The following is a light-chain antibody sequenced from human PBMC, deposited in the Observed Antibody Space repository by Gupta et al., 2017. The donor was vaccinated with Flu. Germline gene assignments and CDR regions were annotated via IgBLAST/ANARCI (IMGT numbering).Light chain of an antibody. Sequence: GDRVTITCRSSQGICRSLVWYQHKPGEGPKLLIYAASTLQTAVPSRFSGSGAGTEFALTISNLQPEDFAIYYCQTFNRYPFAFGGGTKVEIK. J-gene: IGKJ4*01. V-gene: IGKV1-9*01. CDR3: QTFNRYPFA. CDR2: AAS. CDR1: QGICRS.